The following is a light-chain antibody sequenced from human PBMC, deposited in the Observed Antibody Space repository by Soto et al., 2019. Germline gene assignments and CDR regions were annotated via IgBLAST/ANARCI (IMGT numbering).Light chain of an antibody. V-gene: IGKV3-15*01. CDR1: QGVTTN. CDR2: DVS. Sequence: EIVMTQSPATLSVSPGERATLSCRAGQGVTTNFAWYQQKSGQSHRLLIYDVSIRATGVPARFSGTGSETDFTLTIRGLQSEDSAVYFCQQYNNWPFSFGQGTRLEI. CDR3: QQYNNWPFS. J-gene: IGKJ5*01.